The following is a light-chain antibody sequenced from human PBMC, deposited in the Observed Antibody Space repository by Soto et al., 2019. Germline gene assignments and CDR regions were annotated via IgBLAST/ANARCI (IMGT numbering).Light chain of an antibody. V-gene: IGKV3-20*01. CDR1: QSVSSSY. J-gene: IGKJ3*01. CDR3: QKHNSAPLF. Sequence: EIVLTQSPGTLSLSPGERATLSCRASQSVSSSYLAWYQQKPGQAPRLLIYGASSRATGIPDRFSGSGFGTDFTLTISSLQPEDVATYYCQKHNSAPLFFGPGTKVDIK. CDR2: GAS.